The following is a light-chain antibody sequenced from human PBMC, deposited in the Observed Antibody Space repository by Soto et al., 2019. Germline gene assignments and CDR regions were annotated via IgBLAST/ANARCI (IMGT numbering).Light chain of an antibody. CDR2: GAS. J-gene: IGKJ4*01. CDR1: QSVSTD. Sequence: VMTQAPATLSVSPGERATLSCRASQSVSTDLAWYQQKPGQAPRLLIYGASRRATGIPARFSGSGSGTEFTLAISSLQSEDFAVYYCQQYKNWPPVTFGGGTKVDIK. V-gene: IGKV3D-15*01. CDR3: QQYKNWPPVT.